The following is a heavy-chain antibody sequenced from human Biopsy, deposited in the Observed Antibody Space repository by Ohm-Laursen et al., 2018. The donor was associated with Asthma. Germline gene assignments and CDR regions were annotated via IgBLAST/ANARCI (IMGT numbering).Heavy chain of an antibody. Sequence: SLTLSCAASGFAFNRFDMHWVRQAPGEGLEWLALITTDDVHKYNGESVRGRFSISRDDSKNTLYLQMNSLRPDDTAVYYCARDVMEWYLPAFDFWGQGTLVTVSS. CDR1: GFAFNRFD. D-gene: IGHD3-3*01. V-gene: IGHV3-30*03. J-gene: IGHJ4*02. CDR2: ITTDDVHK. CDR3: ARDVMEWYLPAFDF.